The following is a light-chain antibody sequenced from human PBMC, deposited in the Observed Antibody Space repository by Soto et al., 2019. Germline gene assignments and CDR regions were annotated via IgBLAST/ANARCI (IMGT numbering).Light chain of an antibody. CDR3: QQYGGSPWT. CDR2: GAS. J-gene: IGKJ1*01. Sequence: EIVLTQSPGTLSLSPGERATLSCRASQSVSTSYLAWYQLKPGQAPRLLIYGASRRAVGIPDRFSVSGSGTDFTLTTNRLELKDFAVYSCQQYGGSPWTFGQGTKVEI. CDR1: QSVSTSY. V-gene: IGKV3-20*01.